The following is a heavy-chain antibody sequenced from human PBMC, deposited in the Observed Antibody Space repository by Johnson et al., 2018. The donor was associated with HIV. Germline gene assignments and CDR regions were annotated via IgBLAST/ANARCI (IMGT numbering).Heavy chain of an antibody. CDR1: GFTFSSYA. Sequence: QVQLVESGGGVVQPGRSLRLSCAASGFTFSSYAMHWVRQAPGKGLEWVAVISYDGSNKYYADSVKGRFTISRDNSKNTLYLQMNSLRAEDTAVYYCANIALLYAFDIWGQGTMVTVSS. J-gene: IGHJ3*02. CDR3: ANIALLYAFDI. V-gene: IGHV3-30*04. D-gene: IGHD3-3*02. CDR2: ISYDGSNK.